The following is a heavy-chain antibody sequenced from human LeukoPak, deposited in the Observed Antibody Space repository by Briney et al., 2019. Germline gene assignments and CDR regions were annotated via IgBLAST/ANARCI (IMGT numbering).Heavy chain of an antibody. Sequence: SESLSLTCAVSGGSISGYYWSWIRQTPGKGLEWIGYILNSGSTNYNPSLKSRVTISLDTPKSQFSLKLSSVTAADTAVYYCARARYFDSWGQGTLVTVSS. CDR1: GGSISGYY. V-gene: IGHV4-59*01. J-gene: IGHJ4*02. CDR2: ILNSGST. CDR3: ARARYFDS.